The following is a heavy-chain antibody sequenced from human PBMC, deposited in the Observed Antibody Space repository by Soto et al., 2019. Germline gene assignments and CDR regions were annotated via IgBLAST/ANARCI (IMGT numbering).Heavy chain of an antibody. CDR2: INSDGSST. CDR3: ARSYYDFWSGNLNFDY. Sequence: PGGSLRLSCAASGFTFSSYWMHWVRQAPGKGLVWVSRINSDGSSTSYADSVKGRFTISRDNAKNTLYLQMNSLRAEDTAVYYCARSYYDFWSGNLNFDYWGQGTLVTVSS. V-gene: IGHV3-74*01. J-gene: IGHJ4*02. CDR1: GFTFSSYW. D-gene: IGHD3-3*01.